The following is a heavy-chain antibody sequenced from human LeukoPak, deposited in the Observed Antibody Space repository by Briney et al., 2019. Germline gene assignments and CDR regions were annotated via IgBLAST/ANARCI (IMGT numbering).Heavy chain of an antibody. CDR3: AREQYYYDSSGYYLIDY. J-gene: IGHJ4*02. V-gene: IGHV4-4*07. D-gene: IGHD3-22*01. CDR1: GGSISSYY. Sequence: SETLSLTCTVSGGSISSYYWSWIRQPAGKGLEWIGRIYTSGSTNYNPSLKSRVTMSVDTSKNQFSLKLSSVTTADTAVYYCAREQYYYDSSGYYLIDYRGQGTLVTVSS. CDR2: IYTSGST.